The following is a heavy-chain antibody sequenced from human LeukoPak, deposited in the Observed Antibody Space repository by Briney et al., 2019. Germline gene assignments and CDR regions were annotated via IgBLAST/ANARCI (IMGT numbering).Heavy chain of an antibody. V-gene: IGHV4-59*01. J-gene: IGHJ4*02. CDR1: GGSISSYY. D-gene: IGHD3-10*01. CDR3: ARGLMVRGVSLDY. CDR2: IYYSGST. Sequence: PSETLSLTCTVSGGSISSYYCSWIRQPPGKGLEWIGYIYYSGSTNYNPSLKSRVTISVDTSKNQFSLKLSSVTAADTAVYYCARGLMVRGVSLDYWGPGTLVTVSS.